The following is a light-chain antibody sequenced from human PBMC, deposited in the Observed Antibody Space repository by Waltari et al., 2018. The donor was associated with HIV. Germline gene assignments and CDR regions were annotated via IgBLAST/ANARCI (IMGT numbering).Light chain of an antibody. CDR3: QQRSNWPPGLT. J-gene: IGKJ4*01. Sequence: EIVLTQSPATLSLSPGERATLSCRASQSVSSSLAWYHQKPGQAPRLLIYDASNRATGIPARFSASGSGTDFTLTISSLEPEDFAVYYCQQRSNWPPGLTFGGGTKVEIK. CDR1: QSVSSS. V-gene: IGKV3-11*01. CDR2: DAS.